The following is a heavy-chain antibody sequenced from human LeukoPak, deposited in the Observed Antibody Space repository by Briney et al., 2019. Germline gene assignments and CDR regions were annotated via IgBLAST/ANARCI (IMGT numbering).Heavy chain of an antibody. CDR2: INPNSGGT. CDR1: GYTFTGYY. Sequence: GASVKVSCKASGYTFTGYYMHWVRQAPGQGLEWMGWINPNSGGTNYAQKFQGRVTMTRDTSISTAYMELSRLRSEDTAVYYCATVPAAMWEIYFQHWGQGTLVTVSS. D-gene: IGHD2-2*01. V-gene: IGHV1-2*02. J-gene: IGHJ1*01. CDR3: ATVPAAMWEIYFQH.